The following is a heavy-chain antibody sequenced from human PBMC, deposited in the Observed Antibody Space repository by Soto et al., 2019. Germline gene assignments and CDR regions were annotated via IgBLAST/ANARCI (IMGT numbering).Heavy chain of an antibody. V-gene: IGHV3-11*06. CDR3: ARDGQTYGQGDY. D-gene: IGHD3-10*01. CDR2: ISSSISYT. J-gene: IGHJ4*02. CDR1: GFSLSDYS. Sequence: QVQLVESGGGLVKPGGSLTLSCAASGFSLSDYSMSWFRQAPGKGLEWVSYISSSISYTHYADSVKGRFTASRDNAKNSVFLHLNSLRAEDTSVYYCARDGQTYGQGDYWGQGTLVTVS.